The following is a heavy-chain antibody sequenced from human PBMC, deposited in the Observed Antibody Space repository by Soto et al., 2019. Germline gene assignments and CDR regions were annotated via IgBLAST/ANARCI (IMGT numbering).Heavy chain of an antibody. J-gene: IGHJ1*01. V-gene: IGHV3-33*01. CDR1: GFTFSSYG. CDR3: ARASRAVVVVAATYFQH. CDR2: IWYDGSNK. Sequence: QVQLVESGGGVVQPGRSLRLSCAASGFTFSSYGMHWVRQAPGKGLEWVAVIWYDGSNKYYADSVKGRFTISRDNSKNTLYLQVNSLRAEDTAVYYCARASRAVVVVAATYFQHWSQGTLVTVSS. D-gene: IGHD2-15*01.